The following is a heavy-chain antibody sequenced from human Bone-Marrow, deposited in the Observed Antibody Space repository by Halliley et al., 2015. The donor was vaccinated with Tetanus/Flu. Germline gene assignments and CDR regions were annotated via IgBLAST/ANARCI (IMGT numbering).Heavy chain of an antibody. Sequence: SLRLSCAASGFTFSSYAMSWVRQAPGKGLEWISSISGSGGKTNYADSARGRFTISRDNSGEMLYLQMNSLRVDDTAVYYGTTLPEVVLAVWGQGTTVTVSS. D-gene: IGHD2-15*01. V-gene: IGHV3-23*01. CDR3: TTLPEVVLAV. CDR2: ISGSGGKT. CDR1: GFTFSSYA. J-gene: IGHJ6*02.